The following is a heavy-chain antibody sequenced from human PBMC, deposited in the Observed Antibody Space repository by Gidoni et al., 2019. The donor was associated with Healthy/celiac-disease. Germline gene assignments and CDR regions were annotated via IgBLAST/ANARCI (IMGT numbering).Heavy chain of an antibody. D-gene: IGHD3-10*01. J-gene: IGHJ5*02. V-gene: IGHV3-33*01. Sequence: QVQLVESGGGGVQPGRSLRLSCAASGFTFSSYGMLWVRQAPGTGLEWVAVIWYDGSNKYYADSVKGRFTISRDNSKNTLYRQMNSLRAEDTAVYYCARETYYSWFDPWGQGTLVTVSS. CDR3: ARETYYSWFDP. CDR1: GFTFSSYG. CDR2: IWYDGSNK.